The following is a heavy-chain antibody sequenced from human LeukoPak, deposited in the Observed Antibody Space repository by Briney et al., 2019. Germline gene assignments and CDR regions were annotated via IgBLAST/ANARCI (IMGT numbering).Heavy chain of an antibody. CDR2: INPSGGST. D-gene: IGHD6-13*01. Sequence: ASVKVSCKASGYTFTSYYMHWVRQAPGQGLEWMGIINPSGGSTSYAQKFQGRVTMTRDTSTSTVYMELSSLRSEDTAVYYCARVRVRIAAAATTGPFDYWGQGTLVTVSS. CDR1: GYTFTSYY. V-gene: IGHV1-46*01. CDR3: ARVRVRIAAAATTGPFDY. J-gene: IGHJ4*02.